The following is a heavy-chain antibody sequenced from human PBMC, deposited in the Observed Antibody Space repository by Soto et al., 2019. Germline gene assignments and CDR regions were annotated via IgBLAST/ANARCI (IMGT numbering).Heavy chain of an antibody. CDR1: GYTFASYD. CDR3: ARDYGNTFVDY. J-gene: IGHJ4*02. Sequence: QVQLMQSGAEVKKPGASVKVSCKASGYTFASYDFSWVRQAPGQGLEWMGWIRPYNGDTKYAQRFQGRVTMTTDTSTNTAYMELRSLSSDDTAVYFCARDYGNTFVDYWGQGSLVIVSS. V-gene: IGHV1-18*01. CDR2: IRPYNGDT. D-gene: IGHD4-17*01.